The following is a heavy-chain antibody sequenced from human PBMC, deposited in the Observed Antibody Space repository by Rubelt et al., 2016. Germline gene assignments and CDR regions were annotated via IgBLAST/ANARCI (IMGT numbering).Heavy chain of an antibody. V-gene: IGHV4-34*01. CDR1: GESFSGHF. Sequence: QVQLQQWGAGLLKPSETLSLTCAVYGESFSGHFWSWIRQPPGKGLEWIGEISPRGSTSYNPSLKSRVTFSVNSSKNQFSQKVKSVTAAETAVYYCARGDIAARLQYWGQGTLVTVSS. J-gene: IGHJ4*02. D-gene: IGHD6-6*01. CDR2: ISPRGST. CDR3: ARGDIAARLQY.